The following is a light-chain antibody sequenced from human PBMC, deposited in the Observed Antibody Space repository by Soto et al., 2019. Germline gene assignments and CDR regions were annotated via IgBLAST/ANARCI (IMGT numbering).Light chain of an antibody. CDR3: QPYGSSTWT. V-gene: IGKV3-20*01. Sequence: EIVLTQSPGTLSLSPGERATLSCRASQSVSSSYLAWYQQKPGQAPRLLIYGASGRATGITDRFSGSGSGTDFTLPISRLEPEDFAVYYCQPYGSSTWTFGQRNKVEIK. CDR2: GAS. CDR1: QSVSSSY. J-gene: IGKJ1*01.